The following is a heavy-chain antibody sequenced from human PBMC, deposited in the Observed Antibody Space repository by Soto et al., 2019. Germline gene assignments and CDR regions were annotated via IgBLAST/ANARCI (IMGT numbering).Heavy chain of an antibody. CDR1: GGTFSSYA. V-gene: IGHV1-69*13. J-gene: IGHJ6*02. D-gene: IGHD2-2*01. CDR2: IIPIFGTA. CDR3: ARAGPHSSTHSMDV. Sequence: SVKVSCKASGGTFSSYAISGVRQAPGQGLEWMGGIIPIFGTANYAQKFKGRVTITADESTSTAYMELSSLRSEETAVYYCARAGPHSSTHSMDVGGQGTKVNV.